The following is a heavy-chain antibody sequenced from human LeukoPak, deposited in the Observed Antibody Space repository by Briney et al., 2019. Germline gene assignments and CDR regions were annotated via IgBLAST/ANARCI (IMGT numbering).Heavy chain of an antibody. J-gene: IGHJ4*02. V-gene: IGHV3-21*01. Sequence: GGSLRLSCAASGFTFSSYSMNWVRKAPGKGLGRVSSISSSSSYIYYADSVKGRFTISRDNAKNSLYLQMNSLRAEDTAVYYCARDFLNWGLGEDWGQGTLVTVSS. CDR3: ARDFLNWGLGED. D-gene: IGHD7-27*01. CDR2: ISSSSSYI. CDR1: GFTFSSYS.